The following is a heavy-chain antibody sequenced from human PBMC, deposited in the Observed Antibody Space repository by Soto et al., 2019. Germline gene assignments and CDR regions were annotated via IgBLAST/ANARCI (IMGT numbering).Heavy chain of an antibody. Sequence: GGALRLSCAASGFTFSSYAMSGVRQAPGKGLEWVSAVIGSGGSTYYADSVKGLFTISRDNAKNTLYLQMNSLRAEDTAVYYCERPRGDYGHDAFDIWGKGTMVTVSS. CDR1: GFTFSSYA. J-gene: IGHJ3*02. V-gene: IGHV3-23*01. D-gene: IGHD4-17*01. CDR2: VIGSGGST. CDR3: ERPRGDYGHDAFDI.